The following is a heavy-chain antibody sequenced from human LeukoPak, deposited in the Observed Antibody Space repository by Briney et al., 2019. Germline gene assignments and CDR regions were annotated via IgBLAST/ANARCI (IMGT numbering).Heavy chain of an antibody. Sequence: ASVKVSCKASGYTFTSYYMHWVRQAPGQGLEWMGIINPSSGSTSYAQKFQGRVTMTRDTSTSTVYMELSSLRSEDTAVYYCARDLRITMVRGVVLDYWGQGTLVTVSS. CDR1: GYTFTSYY. J-gene: IGHJ4*02. V-gene: IGHV1-46*01. D-gene: IGHD3-10*01. CDR2: INPSSGST. CDR3: ARDLRITMVRGVVLDY.